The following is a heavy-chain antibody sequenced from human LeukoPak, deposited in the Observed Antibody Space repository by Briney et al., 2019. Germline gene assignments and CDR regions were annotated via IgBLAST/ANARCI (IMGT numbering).Heavy chain of an antibody. CDR2: IDWDDDK. V-gene: IGHV2-70*11. CDR1: GFSLSTSGMC. D-gene: IGHD5-18*01. Sequence: SGPTLFNPTQTLTLTCTFSGFSLSTSGMCVSWIRQPPGKALEWLARIDWDDDKYYSTSLKTRLTISKDTSKNQVVLTMTNMDPVDTATYYCARMRRGYSYGHFDYWGQGTLVTVSS. J-gene: IGHJ4*02. CDR3: ARMRRGYSYGHFDY.